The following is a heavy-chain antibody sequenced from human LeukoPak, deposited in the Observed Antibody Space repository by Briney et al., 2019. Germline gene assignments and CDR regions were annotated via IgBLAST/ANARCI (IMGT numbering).Heavy chain of an antibody. J-gene: IGHJ6*02. Sequence: GGSLRLSCAASGFTFDDYAMHWVRQAPGKGLEWVSANSGSGGSTYYADSVKGRFTISRDNSKNTLYLQMNSLRAEDTAKYYCTKDYCGKFCSAVWGQGTTVTVSS. CDR3: TKDYCGKFCSAV. D-gene: IGHD3-9*01. V-gene: IGHV3-23*01. CDR1: GFTFDDYA. CDR2: NSGSGGST.